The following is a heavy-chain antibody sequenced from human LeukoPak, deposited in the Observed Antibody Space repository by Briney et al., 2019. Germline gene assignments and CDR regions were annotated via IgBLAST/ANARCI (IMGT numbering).Heavy chain of an antibody. CDR2: TRDKARGYTT. Sequence: PGGSLRLSCAGSGVTLSDHHMAWVRQAPGKGLEWVGRTRDKARGYTTEYAASVKGRFTISRDDSKTLVYLQMNSLRTEDTAVYFCARDGAEGDNSAFDMWGQGTVVTVSS. CDR1: GVTLSDHH. J-gene: IGHJ3*02. V-gene: IGHV3-72*01. D-gene: IGHD3-22*01. CDR3: ARDGAEGDNSAFDM.